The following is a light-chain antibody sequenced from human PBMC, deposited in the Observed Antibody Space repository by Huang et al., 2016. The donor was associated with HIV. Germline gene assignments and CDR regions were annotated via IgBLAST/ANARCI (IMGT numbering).Light chain of an antibody. Sequence: IQLTQSPSSLSASVGGRVTISCRASQGISSYLAWYQQKPGKAPKLLIEAASTLQSGVPSRFSGAGSGTNFTLTISILQPEDFATYYCQQLNSYPLTFGGGTEVEIK. J-gene: IGKJ4*01. V-gene: IGKV1-9*01. CDR2: AAS. CDR3: QQLNSYPLT. CDR1: QGISSY.